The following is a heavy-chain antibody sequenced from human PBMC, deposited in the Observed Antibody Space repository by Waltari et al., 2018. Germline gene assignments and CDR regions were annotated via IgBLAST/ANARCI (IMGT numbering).Heavy chain of an antibody. Sequence: QVQLQESGPGLVKPSQTLSLTCTVSGGSISSGGYYWSWIRQHPGKGLEWIGYIYYSGSTYYNPSLKSRVTISVDTSKNQFSLKLSSVTAADTAVYYCARVGGAYYYDSSGYSDYYYYYMDVWGKGTTVTVSS. CDR3: ARVGGAYYYDSSGYSDYYYYYMDV. CDR1: GGSISSGGYY. CDR2: IYYSGST. V-gene: IGHV4-31*03. D-gene: IGHD3-22*01. J-gene: IGHJ6*03.